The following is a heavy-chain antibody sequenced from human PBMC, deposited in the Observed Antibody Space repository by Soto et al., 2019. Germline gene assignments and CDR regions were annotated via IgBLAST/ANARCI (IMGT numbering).Heavy chain of an antibody. V-gene: IGHV4-31*03. J-gene: IGHJ4*02. CDR1: GGTITTGGHF. D-gene: IGHD2-15*01. CDR2: IYYSGTT. Sequence: QVQLQESGPGLVKASQTLSLTCTVSGGTITTGGHFWSWIRQYPGKGLEWIGYIYYSGTTHYNPSLKSRVTISIDTSKNQISLNLSSVTAADTAVYYCARVCSGSYLDYWGQGTLVTVSS. CDR3: ARVCSGSYLDY.